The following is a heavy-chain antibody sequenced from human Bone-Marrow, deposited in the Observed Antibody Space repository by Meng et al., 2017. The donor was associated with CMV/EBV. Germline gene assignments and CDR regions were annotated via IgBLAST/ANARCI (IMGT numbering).Heavy chain of an antibody. CDR1: GGSISSYY. CDR2: IYYSGST. D-gene: IGHD5-18*01. CDR3: ARELGGRTAMATSSLNWFDP. Sequence: SETLSLTCTVSGGSISSYYWSWIRQPPGKGLEWIGYIYYSGSTNYNPSLKSRVTISVDTSKNQFSRKLSSVTAADTAVYYCARELGGRTAMATSSLNWFDPWGQGTLVTVSS. V-gene: IGHV4-59*01. J-gene: IGHJ5*02.